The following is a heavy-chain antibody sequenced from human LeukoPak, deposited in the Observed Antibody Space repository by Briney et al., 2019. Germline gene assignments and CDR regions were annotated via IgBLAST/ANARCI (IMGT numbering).Heavy chain of an antibody. CDR2: IWYDGSNK. CDR1: GFTFSSYG. J-gene: IGHJ5*02. D-gene: IGHD2-15*01. Sequence: GGSLRLSCAASGFTFSSYGMHWVRQAPGKGLEWVAVIWYDGSNKYYADSVKGRFTISRHNSKNTLYLQMNSLRAEDTAVYYCARQLGYCSGGSCQHWFDPWGQGTLVTVSS. CDR3: ARQLGYCSGGSCQHWFDP. V-gene: IGHV3-33*01.